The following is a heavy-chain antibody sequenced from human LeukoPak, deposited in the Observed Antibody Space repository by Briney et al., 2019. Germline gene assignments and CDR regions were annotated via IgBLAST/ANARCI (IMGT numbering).Heavy chain of an antibody. CDR3: ARDRGDSSSWYAPVGAFDI. J-gene: IGHJ3*02. CDR2: TYYRSKWYN. V-gene: IGHV6-1*01. Sequence: SQTLSLTCAISGDSVSSNSAAWNWIRQSPSRGLEWLGRTYYRSKWYNDYAASVKSRITINPDTSKNQFSLQLNSVTPEDTAVYYCARDRGDSSSWYAPVGAFDIWGQGTMVTVSS. CDR1: GDSVSSNSAA. D-gene: IGHD6-13*01.